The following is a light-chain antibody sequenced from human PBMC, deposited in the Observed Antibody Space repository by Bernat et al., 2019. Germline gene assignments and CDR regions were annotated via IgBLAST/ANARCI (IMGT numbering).Light chain of an antibody. V-gene: IGKV3-15*01. Sequence: EIVMTQSPATLSVSPGERATLSCRASQSVSSKLAWYQHKPGQAPRLLIYGASTRATGIPARFSGSGSGTDFTLTISSLQSEDFAVYYCQQYDNWPQTFGQGTKLEIK. CDR2: GAS. CDR3: QQYDNWPQT. J-gene: IGKJ2*01. CDR1: QSVSSK.